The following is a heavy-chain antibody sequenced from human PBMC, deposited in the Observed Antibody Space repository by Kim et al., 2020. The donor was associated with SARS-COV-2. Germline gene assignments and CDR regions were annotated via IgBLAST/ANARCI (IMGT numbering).Heavy chain of an antibody. D-gene: IGHD6-13*01. J-gene: IGHJ3*02. CDR1: GYTFTRFA. Sequence: ASVKVSCKVSGYTFTRFAISWVRQAPGQGLEWMGGFSAENGNTNYAQKPKGSVPMTTDTSTSTAYRALRSLRSDDTGVHYCARNQGSSWLGYNQGAFDIW. V-gene: IGHV1-18*01. CDR3: ARNQGSSWLGYNQGAFDI. CDR2: FSAENGNT.